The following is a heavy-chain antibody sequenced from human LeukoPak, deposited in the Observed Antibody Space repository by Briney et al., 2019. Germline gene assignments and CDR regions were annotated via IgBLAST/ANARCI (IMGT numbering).Heavy chain of an antibody. V-gene: IGHV3-73*01. Sequence: GGSLRLSCAASGFTFSGSAMHWVRQASGKGLEGVGRIRSKANSYATAYAASVKGRFTISRDDSKNTAYLQMNSLKTEDTAVYYCTSRGYSYGSPSYYFDYWGQGTLVTVSS. D-gene: IGHD5-18*01. J-gene: IGHJ4*02. CDR1: GFTFSGSA. CDR3: TSRGYSYGSPSYYFDY. CDR2: IRSKANSYAT.